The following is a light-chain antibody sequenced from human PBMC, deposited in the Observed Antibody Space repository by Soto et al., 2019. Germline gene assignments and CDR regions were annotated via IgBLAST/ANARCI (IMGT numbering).Light chain of an antibody. CDR3: NSYTSSSTLVV. Sequence: QSALTQPASVSGSPGQSITISCTGTSSDVGGYKYVSWYQQHPGKAPKLMIYDVSNRPSGVSNRFSGSKSGNTASLTISGLQAEDEADYYCNSYTSSSTLVVFGGGTQLTVL. CDR1: SSDVGGYKY. CDR2: DVS. J-gene: IGLJ2*01. V-gene: IGLV2-14*01.